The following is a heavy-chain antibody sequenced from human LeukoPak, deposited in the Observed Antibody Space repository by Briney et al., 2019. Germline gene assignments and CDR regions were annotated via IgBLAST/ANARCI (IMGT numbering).Heavy chain of an antibody. CDR1: GYSFTSYW. J-gene: IGHJ3*02. Sequence: GESLKISCKGSGYSFTSYWIGWVRQMPGKGLEWMGIIYPGDSDIRHSPPFQGQVTISADKSISTAYLRWSSLKASDTAMYFCARRSSFGAFDIWGQGTMVTVSS. CDR2: IYPGDSDI. V-gene: IGHV5-51*01. D-gene: IGHD3-3*01. CDR3: ARRSSFGAFDI.